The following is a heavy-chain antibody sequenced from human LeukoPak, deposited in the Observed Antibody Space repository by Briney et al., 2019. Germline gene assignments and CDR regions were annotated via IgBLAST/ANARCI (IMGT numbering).Heavy chain of an antibody. D-gene: IGHD3-10*01. V-gene: IGHV4-61*02. J-gene: IGHJ5*02. Sequence: PSETLSLTCIVSGGSISSGSYYWSWIRQPAGKGLEWIGRIYTSGSTIYNPSLKSRVTISLDTSKNQFSLKLSSVTAADTAVYYCARDSSLSGWFDPWGQGTLVTVSS. CDR2: IYTSGST. CDR3: ARDSSLSGWFDP. CDR1: GGSISSGSYY.